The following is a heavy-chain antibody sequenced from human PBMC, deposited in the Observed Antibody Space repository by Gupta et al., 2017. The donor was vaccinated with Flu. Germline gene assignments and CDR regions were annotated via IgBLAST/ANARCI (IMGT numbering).Heavy chain of an antibody. D-gene: IGHD2-15*01. CDR1: NSYD. Sequence: NSYDMYWVRQAPGKGLEWVSGIISNGGTANSADSVKGRFTVSRDNSKNTLYLQMKSLRVEDTAVYYCVKGGPYCNAGRCATVQFDDWGHGTQVTVSS. J-gene: IGHJ4*01. CDR3: VKGGPYCNAGRCATVQFDD. CDR2: IISNGGTA. V-gene: IGHV3-23*01.